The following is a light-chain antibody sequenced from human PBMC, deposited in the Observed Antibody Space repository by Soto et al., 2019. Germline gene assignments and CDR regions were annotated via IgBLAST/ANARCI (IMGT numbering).Light chain of an antibody. J-gene: IGKJ2*01. V-gene: IGKV1-5*03. Sequence: DIQMTHSPSTLSASVGDRVTITCRASQSIDINLAWYQQKPGKAPNLLIYKASSLESGVPSRFSGSGSGTEFTLTISSLQPDDFATYYCQQYQHKSYPYTFGQGTKLEIK. CDR1: QSIDIN. CDR2: KAS. CDR3: QQYQHKSYPYT.